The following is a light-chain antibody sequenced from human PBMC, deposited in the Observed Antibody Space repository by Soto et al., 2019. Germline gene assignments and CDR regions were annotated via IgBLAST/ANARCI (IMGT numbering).Light chain of an antibody. Sequence: DIQMTQSPSSLFASVGDRVTITCRASQGISVYLAWYQQKPGKVPKLLIYAASTLQSGVPSRFSGSGSGTDFTLTISSLQPEDFATYYCQKYDSAPLTFGGGTKVELK. V-gene: IGKV1-27*01. CDR2: AAS. CDR1: QGISVY. J-gene: IGKJ4*01. CDR3: QKYDSAPLT.